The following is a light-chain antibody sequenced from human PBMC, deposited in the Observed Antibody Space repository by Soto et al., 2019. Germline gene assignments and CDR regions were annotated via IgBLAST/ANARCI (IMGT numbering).Light chain of an antibody. V-gene: IGLV2-14*01. CDR3: SSHTISSALQV. CDR2: EVS. CDR1: STDVGGYNY. Sequence: QSALAQPSSVSGSPGQSITISCTGTSTDVGGYNYVSWYQHHPGKGPKLIIYEVSNRPSGVSDRFSGPKSGNTASLTISGLQADDEADYYCSSHTISSALQVFGTGTKVTVL. J-gene: IGLJ1*01.